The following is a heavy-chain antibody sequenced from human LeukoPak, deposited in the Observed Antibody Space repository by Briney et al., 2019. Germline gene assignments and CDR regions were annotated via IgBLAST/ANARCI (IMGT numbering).Heavy chain of an antibody. D-gene: IGHD3-3*01. CDR3: ASGVNYFDY. Sequence: GGSLRLSCAASGXTFSSYNMKWVRQAPGKGLEWVSSISSRSSYIFYADSVRGRFTISRDNAKKSLYLQMNSLRAEGTAVYYCASGVNYFDYWGQGTLVTVSS. J-gene: IGHJ4*02. CDR1: GXTFSSYN. V-gene: IGHV3-21*01. CDR2: ISSRSSYI.